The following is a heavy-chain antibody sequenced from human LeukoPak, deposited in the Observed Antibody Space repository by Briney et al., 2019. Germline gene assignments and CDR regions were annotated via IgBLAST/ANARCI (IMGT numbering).Heavy chain of an antibody. CDR1: GYTFTSYG. D-gene: IGHD6-13*01. CDR3: ARGSIAAAGTIPY. Sequence: SVKVSCKASGYTFTSYGISWVRQAPGQGLEWMGGIIPIFGTANYAQKFQGRVTITADESTSTAYMELSSLRSEDTAVYYCARGSIAAAGTIPYWGQGTLVTVSS. J-gene: IGHJ4*02. CDR2: IIPIFGTA. V-gene: IGHV1-69*13.